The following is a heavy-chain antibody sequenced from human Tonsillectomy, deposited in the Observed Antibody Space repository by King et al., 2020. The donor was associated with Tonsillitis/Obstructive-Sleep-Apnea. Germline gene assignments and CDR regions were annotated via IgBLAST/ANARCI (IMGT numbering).Heavy chain of an antibody. CDR3: VRGGREWELQHWFAP. J-gene: IGHJ5*02. Sequence: QLVQSGAEVKKPGESLKISCKGSGYPFTTYWIGWVRQMPGKGLEYMGIIYPGDSDTRYSPSFQGQVTISADKSISTAYLQWSSLKASDTAMYYCVRGGREWELQHWFAPWGQGTLVTVSS. D-gene: IGHD1-26*01. CDR2: IYPGDSDT. CDR1: GYPFTTYW. V-gene: IGHV5-51*03.